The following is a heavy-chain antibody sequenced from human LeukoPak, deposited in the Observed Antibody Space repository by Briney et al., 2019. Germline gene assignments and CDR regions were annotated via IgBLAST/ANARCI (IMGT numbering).Heavy chain of an antibody. CDR1: GYTFTSYY. J-gene: IGHJ6*03. CDR2: INPSGGST. V-gene: IGHV1-46*01. CDR3: ARGPRITMIRGGQWYYYMNV. Sequence: ASVKVSCKASGYTFTSYYIHWVRQAPGQGLEWMGLINPSGGSTNYAQKFQGRVTMSRDTSTSTVYMELSSLRSEDTAVYYCARGPRITMIRGGQWYYYMNVWGKGTTVTISS. D-gene: IGHD3-10*01.